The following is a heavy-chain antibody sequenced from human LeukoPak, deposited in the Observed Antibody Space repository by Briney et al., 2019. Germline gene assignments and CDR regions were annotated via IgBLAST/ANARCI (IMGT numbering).Heavy chain of an antibody. CDR1: GYTFTGYY. CDR3: ARPLRYYDFWSGYYH. Sequence: VASVKASCKASGYTFTGYYMHWVRQAPGQGLEWMGWINPNSGGTNYAQKFQGRVTMTRDTSISTAYMELSRLRSDDTAVYYCARPLRYYDFWSGYYHWGQGTLVTVSS. CDR2: INPNSGGT. D-gene: IGHD3-3*01. J-gene: IGHJ4*02. V-gene: IGHV1-2*02.